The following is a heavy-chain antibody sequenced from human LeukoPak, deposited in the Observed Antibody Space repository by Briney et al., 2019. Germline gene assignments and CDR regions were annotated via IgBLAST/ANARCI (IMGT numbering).Heavy chain of an antibody. CDR1: GYTFTGYY. Sequence: ASVKVSCKASGYTFTGYYMHWVRQAPGQGLEWMGWINPNSGGTNYAQKFQGRVTMTRDTSISTAYMELSRLRSDDTAVYYCARAAEGVIVIGYYYMDVWGKETTVTVSS. V-gene: IGHV1-2*02. D-gene: IGHD3-16*02. CDR2: INPNSGGT. J-gene: IGHJ6*03. CDR3: ARAAEGVIVIGYYYMDV.